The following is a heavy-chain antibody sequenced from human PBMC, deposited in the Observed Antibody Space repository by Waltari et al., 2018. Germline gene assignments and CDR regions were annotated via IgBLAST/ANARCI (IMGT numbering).Heavy chain of an antibody. Sequence: EVQLLESGGGLVQPGGSLRLSWAASGFTFSSYAMSWVRKAPGKGLEWVAAISGSGGSTYYADSVKGRFTISRDNSKNTLYLQMNSQRAEDTAVYYCAKVIEEAYYGSGADYWGQGTLVTVSS. J-gene: IGHJ4*02. V-gene: IGHV3-23*01. CDR3: AKVIEEAYYGSGADY. D-gene: IGHD3-10*01. CDR1: GFTFSSYA. CDR2: ISGSGGST.